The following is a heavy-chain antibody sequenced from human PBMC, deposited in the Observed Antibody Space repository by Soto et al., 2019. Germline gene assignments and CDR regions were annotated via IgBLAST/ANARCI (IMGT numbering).Heavy chain of an antibody. Sequence: SETLSLTCTVSGGSVSSGSYYWSWIRQPPGKGLEWIGYIYYSGSTNYNPSLKSRVTISVDTSKNQFSLKLSSVTAADTAVYYCAREGNYYDSSGYYGNWFDPWGQGTLVTVSS. CDR3: AREGNYYDSSGYYGNWFDP. V-gene: IGHV4-61*01. CDR1: GGSVSSGSYY. CDR2: IYYSGST. D-gene: IGHD3-22*01. J-gene: IGHJ5*02.